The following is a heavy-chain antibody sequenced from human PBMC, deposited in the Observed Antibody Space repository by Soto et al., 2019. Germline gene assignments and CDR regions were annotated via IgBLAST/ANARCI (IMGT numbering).Heavy chain of an antibody. J-gene: IGHJ5*02. CDR1: GGSLSSYY. Sequence: QVQLQESDPGLVKPAETLSLTCTVSGGSLSSYYWTWIRQPPGKGLEWIGYVYYSGNTNYNPSLKSRVTISVDTSKNQFSLKLGSVTAADTAVYYCAKLPLADYGGIFDPWGQGTLVTVSS. CDR2: VYYSGNT. CDR3: AKLPLADYGGIFDP. V-gene: IGHV4-59*01. D-gene: IGHD4-17*01.